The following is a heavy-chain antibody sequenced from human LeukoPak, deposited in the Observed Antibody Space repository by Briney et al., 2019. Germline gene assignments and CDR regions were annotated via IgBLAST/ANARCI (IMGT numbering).Heavy chain of an antibody. V-gene: IGHV4-59*01. J-gene: IGHJ6*02. Sequence: SETLSLTCAVSGGSISGYYWSWIRQPPGKGLEWIGYIYDSGSTNYNPSLKSRVTISVDTSKNQFSLKLNSVTAADTAVYYCARVGGTNFYYYSLDVWGQGTTVTVSS. D-gene: IGHD3-3*01. CDR2: IYDSGST. CDR1: GGSISGYY. CDR3: ARVGGTNFYYYSLDV.